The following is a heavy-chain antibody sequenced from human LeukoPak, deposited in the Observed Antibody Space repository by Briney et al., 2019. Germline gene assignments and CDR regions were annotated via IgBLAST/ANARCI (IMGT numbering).Heavy chain of an antibody. J-gene: IGHJ5*01. CDR1: GYTFTAYN. CDR3: ARETSDS. CDR2: INPNSGGT. V-gene: IGHV1-2*02. D-gene: IGHD1-1*01. Sequence: ASVKVSCKASGYTFTAYNMHWVRQAPGQGLEWMGWINPNSGGTNYAQKFQGRVTMTRDTSTSTVYMELSSLRSEDTAVYYCARETSDSWGQGTLVTVSS.